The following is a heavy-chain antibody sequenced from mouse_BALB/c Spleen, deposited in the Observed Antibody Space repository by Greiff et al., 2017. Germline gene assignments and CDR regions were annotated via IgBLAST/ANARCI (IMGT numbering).Heavy chain of an antibody. Sequence: LQQPGAELVRPGASVKLSCKASGYTFTSYWINWVKQRPGQGLEWIGNIYPSDSYTNYNQKFKDKATLTVDKSSSTAYMQLSSPTSEDSAVYYCTRYYRYDDAMDYWGQGTSVTVSS. CDR2: IYPSDSYT. V-gene: IGHV1-69*02. J-gene: IGHJ4*01. CDR3: TRYYRYDDAMDY. CDR1: GYTFTSYW. D-gene: IGHD2-14*01.